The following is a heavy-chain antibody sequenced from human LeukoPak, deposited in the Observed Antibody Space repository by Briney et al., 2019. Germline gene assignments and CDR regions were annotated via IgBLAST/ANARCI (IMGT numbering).Heavy chain of an antibody. CDR3: ARHVMIVGATGGFDY. D-gene: IGHD1-26*01. CDR2: INPNSGGT. V-gene: IGHV1-2*02. J-gene: IGHJ4*02. CDR1: GYTFTGYY. Sequence: WASVKVSCKASGYTFTGYYMHWVRQAPGQGLEWMGWINPNSGGTNYAQKFQGRVTMTRDTSISTAYMELSRLRSDDTAVYYCARHVMIVGATGGFDYWGQGTLVTVSS.